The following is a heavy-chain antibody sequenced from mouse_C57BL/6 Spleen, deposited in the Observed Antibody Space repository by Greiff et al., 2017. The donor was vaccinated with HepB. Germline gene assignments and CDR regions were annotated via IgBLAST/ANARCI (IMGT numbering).Heavy chain of an antibody. CDR3: ARGPQYYGSRWYFDV. V-gene: IGHV1-52*01. D-gene: IGHD1-1*01. J-gene: IGHJ1*03. CDR2: IDPSDSET. Sequence: QVQLQQPGAELVRPGSSVKLSCKASGYTFTSYWMHWVKQRPIQGLEWIGNIDPSDSETHYNQKFKDKATLTVDKSSSTAYMQLSSLTSEDSAVYYCARGPQYYGSRWYFDVWGTGTTVTVSS. CDR1: GYTFTSYW.